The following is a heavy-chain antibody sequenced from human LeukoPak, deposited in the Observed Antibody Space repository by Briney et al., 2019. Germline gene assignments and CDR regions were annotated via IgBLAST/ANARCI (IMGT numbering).Heavy chain of an antibody. D-gene: IGHD3-10*01. CDR2: IYHSGST. V-gene: IGHV4-39*07. Sequence: SETLSLTCTVSGGSISSSNYYWGWIRQPPGKGLEWIGYIYHSGSTYYNPSLKSRVTISVDRSKNQFSLKLSSVTAADTAVYYCAREIGSYFDYWGQGTLVTVSS. CDR3: AREIGSYFDY. CDR1: GGSISSSNYY. J-gene: IGHJ4*02.